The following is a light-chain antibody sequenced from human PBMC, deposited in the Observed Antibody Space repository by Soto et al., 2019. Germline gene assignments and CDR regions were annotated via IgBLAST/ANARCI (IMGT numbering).Light chain of an antibody. CDR1: QSVSRK. Sequence: EIVMTQPPATLSVSPGERVTLSCRASQSVSRKLAWYQQKPGQAPRLLIYGTTTRATGIPARFSGSGSGTEFTLTISSLQSEDFGIYYCQQYGHWPPYTFGQGTTLETK. V-gene: IGKV3-15*01. CDR3: QQYGHWPPYT. CDR2: GTT. J-gene: IGKJ2*01.